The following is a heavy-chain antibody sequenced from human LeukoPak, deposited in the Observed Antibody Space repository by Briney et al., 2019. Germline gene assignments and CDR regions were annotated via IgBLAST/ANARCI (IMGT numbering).Heavy chain of an antibody. Sequence: GASVKVSFKASGYTFTDYYMHWVRQAPGQGVEGMGWINPNSGGTNYAQKFQGWVTMTRDTSISTAYMELSRLRSDDTAVYYCARGLLTRSGWFDPWGQGTLVTVSS. V-gene: IGHV1-2*04. CDR3: ARGLLTRSGWFDP. D-gene: IGHD1-1*01. CDR1: GYTFTDYY. J-gene: IGHJ5*02. CDR2: INPNSGGT.